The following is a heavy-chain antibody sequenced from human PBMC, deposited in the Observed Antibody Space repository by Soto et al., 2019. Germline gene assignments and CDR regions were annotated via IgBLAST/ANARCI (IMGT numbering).Heavy chain of an antibody. CDR2: IIPIFGTA. Sequence: QVQLVQSGAEVKKPGSSVKVSCKASGGTFSSYSINWVRKAPGQGLEWMGEIIPIFGTANYAQKFQGRVTITADESTSTAYMELSSLRSEDTAVYYCARDGGRHSGGMDYWGQGTLVTVSS. V-gene: IGHV1-69*01. D-gene: IGHD1-26*01. CDR1: GGTFSSYS. CDR3: ARDGGRHSGGMDY. J-gene: IGHJ4*02.